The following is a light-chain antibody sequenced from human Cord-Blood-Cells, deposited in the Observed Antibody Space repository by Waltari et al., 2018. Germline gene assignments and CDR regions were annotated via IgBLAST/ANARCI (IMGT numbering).Light chain of an antibody. CDR1: SSDVGGYHY. J-gene: IGLJ3*02. Sequence: QSALTQPASVSGSPGQSITISCTGTSSDVGGYHYVSWYQQHPGKAPKLTIYDVSNRPSGVSNRFSGSKSGNTASLTISGLQAEDEADYYCSSYTSSSTLVFGGGTKLTVL. CDR3: SSYTSSSTLV. CDR2: DVS. V-gene: IGLV2-14*01.